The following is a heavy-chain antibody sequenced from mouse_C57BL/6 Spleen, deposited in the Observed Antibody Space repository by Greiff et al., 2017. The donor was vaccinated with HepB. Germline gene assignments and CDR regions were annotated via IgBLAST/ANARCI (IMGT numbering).Heavy chain of an antibody. V-gene: IGHV1-19*01. CDR3: ARSFSPYGNSWYFDV. J-gene: IGHJ1*03. CDR2: INPYNGGT. Sequence: EVQLQQSGPVLVKPGASVKMSCKASGYTFTDYYMNWVKQSHGKSLEWIGVINPYNGGTSYNQKFKGKATLTVDKSSSTAYMELNSLTSEDSAVYYCARSFSPYGNSWYFDVWGTGTTVTVSS. D-gene: IGHD2-1*01. CDR1: GYTFTDYY.